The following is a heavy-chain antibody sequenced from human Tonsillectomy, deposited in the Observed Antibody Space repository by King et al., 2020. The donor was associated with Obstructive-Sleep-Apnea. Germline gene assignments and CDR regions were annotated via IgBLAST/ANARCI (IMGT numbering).Heavy chain of an antibody. V-gene: IGHV4-39*07. Sequence: QLQESGPGLVKPSETLSLTCTVSGGSISSSSFYWGWIRQPPGKGLEWIGTIYYSGSTYYNPSLKSRVTISVDTSKNQFSLKLSSVTAADTAVYYCASAGKVTANLDYWGHGTLVTVSS. D-gene: IGHD2-21*02. CDR3: ASAGKVTANLDY. J-gene: IGHJ4*01. CDR2: IYYSGST. CDR1: GGSISSSSFY.